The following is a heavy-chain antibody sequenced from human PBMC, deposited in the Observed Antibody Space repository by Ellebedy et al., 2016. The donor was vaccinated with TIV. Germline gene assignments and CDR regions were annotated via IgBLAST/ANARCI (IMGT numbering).Heavy chain of an antibody. CDR1: GYTFTIYD. CDR2: LNPNSGNT. CDR3: ARSPVGHNVEFDF. J-gene: IGHJ4*02. Sequence: ASVKVSCXASGYTFTIYDINLVRQATGQGPEWMGWLNPNSGNTGYAQKFQGRVTLTRDTSINTAYMEVSGLTPQDTAIYYCARSPVGHNVEFDFWGQGTLVTVSS. V-gene: IGHV1-8*01. D-gene: IGHD1-26*01.